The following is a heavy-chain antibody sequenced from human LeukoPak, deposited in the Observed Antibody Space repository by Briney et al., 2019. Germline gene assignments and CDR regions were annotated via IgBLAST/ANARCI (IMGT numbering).Heavy chain of an antibody. V-gene: IGHV1-46*01. D-gene: IGHD3-3*01. Sequence: ASVKVSCKASGYTFTSYYMHWVRQAPGQGLEWMGIINPSGGSTSYAQKFQGRVTMTRDTSTSTVYMELSSLRSEDTAVYYCARTAYYDFWSGYSYYFDYWGQGTLVTVSS. CDR2: INPSGGST. CDR1: GYTFTSYY. J-gene: IGHJ4*02. CDR3: ARTAYYDFWSGYSYYFDY.